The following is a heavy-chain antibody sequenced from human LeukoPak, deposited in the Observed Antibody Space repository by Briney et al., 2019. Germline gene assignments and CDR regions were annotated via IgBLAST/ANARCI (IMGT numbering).Heavy chain of an antibody. J-gene: IGHJ4*02. D-gene: IGHD5-18*01. CDR1: GYTFTGYY. V-gene: IGHV1-2*02. Sequence: ASVTVSCTASGYTFTGYYMHWVRQAPGQGLEWMGWINPDSGGTNYAQKFQGRVTMTRDTSISTAYMELSRLRSDDTAVYYCARDERRYSYGFAYWGQGTLVTGAS. CDR2: INPDSGGT. CDR3: ARDERRYSYGFAY.